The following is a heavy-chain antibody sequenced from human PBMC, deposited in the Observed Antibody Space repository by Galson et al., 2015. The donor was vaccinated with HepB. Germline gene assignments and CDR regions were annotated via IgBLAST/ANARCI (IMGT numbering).Heavy chain of an antibody. D-gene: IGHD2-15*01. CDR3: ARDRVVDCSGGSCPPPYYYYYYMDV. CDR2: INPSGGST. J-gene: IGHJ6*03. V-gene: IGHV1-46*03. Sequence: SVKVSCKASGYTFTSYYMHWVRQAPGQGLEWMGMINPSGGSTSYAQKFQGRVTMTRDTSTSTVYMELSSLRSEDTAVYYCARDRVVDCSGGSCPPPYYYYYYMDVWGKRTTVTVSS. CDR1: GYTFTSYY.